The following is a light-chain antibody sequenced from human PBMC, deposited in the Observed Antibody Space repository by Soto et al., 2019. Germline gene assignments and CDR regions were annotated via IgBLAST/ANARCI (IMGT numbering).Light chain of an antibody. CDR1: SSDVGAYNY. CDR2: DVT. J-gene: IGLJ2*01. Sequence: QSVLTQPASVSGSPGQSITISCTGTSSDVGAYNYVSWYQQHPGKAPKLMSYDVTSRPSGVSNRFSGSKSGNTASLTISGLQAEDEADYYCSSYTRSNTVIFGGGTKLTVL. CDR3: SSYTRSNTVI. V-gene: IGLV2-14*03.